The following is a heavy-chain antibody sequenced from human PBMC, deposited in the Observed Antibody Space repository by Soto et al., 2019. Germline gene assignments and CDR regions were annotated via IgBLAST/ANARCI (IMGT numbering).Heavy chain of an antibody. CDR3: VRDKLNIVVALGGMDV. V-gene: IGHV3-30*03. Sequence: GGSLGLSCASSGFTFSSYGMHCFRQAPGKGLEWVAVISYDGSNKYYADSVKGRFTISRDNSKNTLYLQMNSLRAEDTAVYYCVRDKLNIVVALGGMDVWGQGTTVTVSS. CDR2: ISYDGSNK. J-gene: IGHJ6*02. CDR1: GFTFSSYG. D-gene: IGHD3-22*01.